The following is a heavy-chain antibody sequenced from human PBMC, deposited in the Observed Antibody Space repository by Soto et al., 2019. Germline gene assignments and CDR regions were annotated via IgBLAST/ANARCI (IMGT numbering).Heavy chain of an antibody. Sequence: QVQLVQSGAEVKKPGSSVKVSCKASGGIFSTYAISWLRRAPGQGLEWMGGIIPIFGTPNYAQRFQGRVTNTADESTSTAYMELCRLISEDTAVYYCARDRDDYGSGNYYNRIDFWGQGTLVTVSS. J-gene: IGHJ4*02. D-gene: IGHD3-10*01. CDR3: ARDRDDYGSGNYYNRIDF. CDR2: IIPIFGTP. V-gene: IGHV1-69*01. CDR1: GGIFSTYA.